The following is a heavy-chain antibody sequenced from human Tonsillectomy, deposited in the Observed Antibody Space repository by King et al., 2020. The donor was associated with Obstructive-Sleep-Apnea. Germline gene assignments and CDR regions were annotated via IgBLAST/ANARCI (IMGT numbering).Heavy chain of an antibody. CDR2: SRNKANNYTT. Sequence: VQLVESGGGLVQPGGSLRLSCTAFGFTFSDHYMDWVRQAPGKGLEWVGRSRNKANNYTTEYAASVKGRFTISRDDSKNSLSLQMDSLKTEDTAVYYCAKAGEYYDSSGATNTWFDHWGQGTLVPVSS. CDR3: AKAGEYYDSSGATNTWFDH. D-gene: IGHD3-22*01. CDR1: GFTFSDHY. J-gene: IGHJ5*02. V-gene: IGHV3-72*01.